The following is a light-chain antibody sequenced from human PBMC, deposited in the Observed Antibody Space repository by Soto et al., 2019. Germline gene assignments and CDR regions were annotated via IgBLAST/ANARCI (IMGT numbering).Light chain of an antibody. Sequence: RLTQSPSSLSASVGDTVTISCRASQDISTSLAWYQQKPGKAPTLLIFGASSLHNGVPPRFAGSGSGSEFTLTINRLQPDDFATYSCQHYTLYSTPFGQGTRV. J-gene: IGKJ5*01. CDR1: QDISTS. V-gene: IGKV1-5*01. CDR2: GAS. CDR3: QHYTLYSTP.